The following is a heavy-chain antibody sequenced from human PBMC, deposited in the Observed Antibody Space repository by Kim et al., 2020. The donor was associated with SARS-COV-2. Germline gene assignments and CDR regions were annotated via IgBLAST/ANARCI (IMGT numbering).Heavy chain of an antibody. CDR3: AGPEGYSGYGNAFDI. Sequence: DPVKCRFTTSRDNAKNSLYLQMNSLRAEDTAVYYCAGPEGYSGYGNAFDIWGQGTMVTVSS. D-gene: IGHD5-12*01. V-gene: IGHV3-11*04. J-gene: IGHJ3*02.